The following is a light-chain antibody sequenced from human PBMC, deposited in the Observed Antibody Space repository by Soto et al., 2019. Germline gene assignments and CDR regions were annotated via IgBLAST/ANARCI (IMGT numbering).Light chain of an antibody. CDR3: QKYSSAPFT. CDR2: GAS. J-gene: IGKJ3*01. V-gene: IGKV1-27*01. CDR1: QGISNF. Sequence: DIQMTQSPSSLSESVGDRVTVTCRASQGISNFLAWYQQKPGKVPKVLIYGASTLQSGVASRFSGSGFGTEFTLTISSLQPEDVATYYCQKYSSAPFTFGPGTKVDIK.